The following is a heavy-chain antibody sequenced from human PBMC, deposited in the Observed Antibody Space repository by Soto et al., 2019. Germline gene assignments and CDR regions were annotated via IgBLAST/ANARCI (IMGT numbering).Heavy chain of an antibody. V-gene: IGHV4-30-4*01. CDR1: GGSISSGDYY. J-gene: IGHJ4*02. CDR3: ARDYGGNSLLDY. Sequence: TSETLSLTCTVSGGSISSGDYYWSWIRQPPGKGLEWIGYIYYSGSTYYNPSLKSRVTISVDTSKNQFSLKLSSVTAADTAVYYCARDYGGNSLLDYWGQGTLVTVSS. D-gene: IGHD4-17*01. CDR2: IYYSGST.